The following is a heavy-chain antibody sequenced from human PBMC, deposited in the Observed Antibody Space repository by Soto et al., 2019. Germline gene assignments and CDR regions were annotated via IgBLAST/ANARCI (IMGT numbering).Heavy chain of an antibody. CDR3: ARQRLWGTSGYYYFEN. CDR1: GHIFSNYW. J-gene: IGHJ4*02. V-gene: IGHV5-51*01. D-gene: IGHD3-22*01. Sequence: PGESLKISCKGSGHIFSNYWIGWVRQMPGKGLEWMGIIYPGDSGTRYSPSFQGQVTITVDKSINTAYLQWSRLKASDTAMYYCARQRLWGTSGYYYFENWGQGTLVTVSS. CDR2: IYPGDSGT.